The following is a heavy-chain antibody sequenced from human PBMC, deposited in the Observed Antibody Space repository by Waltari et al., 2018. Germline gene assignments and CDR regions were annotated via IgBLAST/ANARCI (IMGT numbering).Heavy chain of an antibody. CDR1: GFTFSDYW. CDR3: ARDGDRNYDY. CDR2: IKTDGREE. J-gene: IGHJ4*02. D-gene: IGHD1-7*01. V-gene: IGHV3-7*01. Sequence: EVQLVESGGGLVQPGGSLRLSCSTSGFTFSDYWITWVRQAPGKGLEWVGNIKTDGREEYYTDSVKGRFIISRDNAKNSLFLQMDSLRVEDTAVYYCARDGDRNYDYWGQGTLVTVSS.